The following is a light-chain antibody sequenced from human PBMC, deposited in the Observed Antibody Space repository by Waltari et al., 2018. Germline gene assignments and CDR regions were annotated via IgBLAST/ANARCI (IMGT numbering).Light chain of an antibody. J-gene: IGLJ3*02. Sequence: SYVLTQPPSVSVAPGETAPFTGGGKHIGSKRVPWYPQKPGQAPVVVISDDRVRPSGIPERFSGSNSGNTATLTISRVEAGDEADYYCQVWDSDDYQVFAGGTKLTVL. CDR2: DDR. V-gene: IGLV3-21*04. CDR3: QVWDSDDYQV. CDR1: HIGSKR.